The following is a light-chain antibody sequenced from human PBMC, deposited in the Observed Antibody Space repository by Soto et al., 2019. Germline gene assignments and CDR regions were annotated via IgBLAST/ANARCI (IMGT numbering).Light chain of an antibody. Sequence: EIVMTQSPATLSVSPGERATLSCRASQSVSSNLAWYQRKPGQTPSLLIYGASTRATGIAARFSGSGSVTEFTLTISSLQSEDLAVYYGQQYNNWPPWTFGQGTKVESK. CDR2: GAS. CDR3: QQYNNWPPWT. CDR1: QSVSSN. J-gene: IGKJ1*01. V-gene: IGKV3-15*01.